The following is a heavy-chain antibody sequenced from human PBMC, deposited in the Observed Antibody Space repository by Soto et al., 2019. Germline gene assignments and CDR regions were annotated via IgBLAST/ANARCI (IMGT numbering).Heavy chain of an antibody. J-gene: IGHJ4*02. CDR1: GYTFTSYG. Sequence: GASVKVSCKASGYTFTSYGISWVRQAPGQGLEWMGWISAYNGNTNYAQKLQGRVTMTTDTSTSTAYMELRSLRSDDTAVYYCARVIEEDIVVVLADYWGQGTLVTVSS. CDR3: ARVIEEDIVVVLADY. V-gene: IGHV1-18*01. D-gene: IGHD2-2*01. CDR2: ISAYNGNT.